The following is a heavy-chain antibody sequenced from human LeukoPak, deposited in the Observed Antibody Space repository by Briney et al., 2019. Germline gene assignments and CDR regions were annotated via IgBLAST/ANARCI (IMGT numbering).Heavy chain of an antibody. CDR2: INHSGST. D-gene: IGHD5-24*01. J-gene: IGHJ3*02. V-gene: IGHV4-34*01. CDR1: GGSFSGYY. Sequence: SETLSLTCAVYGGSFSGYYWSWIRQPPGKGLEWIGEINHSGSTNYNPSLKSRVTISVDTSKNQFSLKLSSVTAADTAVYYCARGFRERWLEIKGLGAFGIWGQGTMVTVSS. CDR3: ARGFRERWLEIKGLGAFGI.